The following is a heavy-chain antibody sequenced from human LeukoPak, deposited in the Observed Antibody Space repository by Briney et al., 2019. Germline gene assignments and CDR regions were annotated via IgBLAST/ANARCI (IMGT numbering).Heavy chain of an antibody. CDR2: IRSKAYGGTT. V-gene: IGHV3-49*03. Sequence: GGSLRLSCTASGFTFGDYAMSWFRQAPGKGLEWVGFIRSKAYGGTTEYAASVKGRFTISRDDSKSIAYLQMNSLKTEDTAVYYSTRDVGSTPYSSGRLLFDYWGQGTLVTVSS. CDR3: TRDVGSTPYSSGRLLFDY. CDR1: GFTFGDYA. J-gene: IGHJ4*02. D-gene: IGHD6-19*01.